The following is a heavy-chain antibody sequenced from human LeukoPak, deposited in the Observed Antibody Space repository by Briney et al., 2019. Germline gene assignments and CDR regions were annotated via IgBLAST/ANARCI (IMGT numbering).Heavy chain of an antibody. CDR1: GFTFSSYG. CDR2: ISYDGSNK. V-gene: IGHV3-30*18. J-gene: IGHJ4*02. D-gene: IGHD3-22*01. CDR3: AKDGSGITMTDSVHFDY. Sequence: PGRSLRLSCAASGFTFSSYGMHWVRQAPGKGLEWVAVISYDGSNKYYADSVKGRFTISRDNSKNTLYLQMNSLRAEDTAVHYCAKDGSGITMTDSVHFDYWGQGTLVTVSS.